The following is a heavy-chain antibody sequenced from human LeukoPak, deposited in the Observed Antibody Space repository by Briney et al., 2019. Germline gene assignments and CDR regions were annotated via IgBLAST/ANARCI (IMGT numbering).Heavy chain of an antibody. Sequence: GGSLTLSCAASGFTFDDYAMHWVRQPPGKGLEWVSGMSWNSGSIGYADSVKRRFTISRENAKNSLYLQMNSLRAQDTGLYYCAKGFYNSLDYWGQGTLVTASS. CDR1: GFTFDDYA. D-gene: IGHD1-20*01. J-gene: IGHJ4*02. V-gene: IGHV3-9*01. CDR2: MSWNSGSI. CDR3: AKGFYNSLDY.